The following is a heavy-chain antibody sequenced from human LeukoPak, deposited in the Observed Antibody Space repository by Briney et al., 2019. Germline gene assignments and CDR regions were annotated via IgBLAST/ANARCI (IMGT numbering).Heavy chain of an antibody. CDR3: ARVKFSAYTGNPGARKSSYDMDV. CDR1: GFTFSRYG. CDR2: IRYDGTNK. J-gene: IGHJ6*03. D-gene: IGHD1-26*01. V-gene: IGHV3-30*02. Sequence: GGTLRLSCAASGFTFSRYGMHWVRQAPGKGLEWVAFIRYDGTNKDDADSVRGRFTISRDNSKNTLYLQMNSLRAEDTAVYYCARVKFSAYTGNPGARKSSYDMDVWGKGTTVTVSS.